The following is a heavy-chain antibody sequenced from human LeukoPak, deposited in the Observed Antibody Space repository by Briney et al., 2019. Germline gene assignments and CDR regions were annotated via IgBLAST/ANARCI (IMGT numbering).Heavy chain of an antibody. CDR2: IYYSGST. CDR3: ARLYTQYYDFWSGYKAFDI. D-gene: IGHD3-3*01. J-gene: IGHJ3*02. V-gene: IGHV4-59*01. CDR1: GGSFSGYY. Sequence: SETLSLTCAVYGGSFSGYYWSWIRQPPGKGLVWIGYIYYSGSTNYNPSLKSRVTISVDTSKNQFSLKLSSVTAADTAVYYCARLYTQYYDFWSGYKAFDIWGQGTMVTVSS.